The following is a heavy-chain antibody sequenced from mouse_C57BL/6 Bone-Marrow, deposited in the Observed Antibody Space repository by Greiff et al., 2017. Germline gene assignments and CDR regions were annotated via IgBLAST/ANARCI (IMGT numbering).Heavy chain of an antibody. CDR3: ARGDLLWVY. J-gene: IGHJ2*01. V-gene: IGHV1-59*01. CDR1: GYTFTSYW. Sequence: QVQLKQPGAELVRPGTSVKLSCKASGYTFTSYWMHWVKQRPGQGLEWIGVIDPSDSYTNYNQKFKGKATLTVDTSSSTAYMQLSSLTSEDSAVYYCARGDLLWVYWGQGTTLTVSS. CDR2: IDPSDSYT. D-gene: IGHD2-10*01.